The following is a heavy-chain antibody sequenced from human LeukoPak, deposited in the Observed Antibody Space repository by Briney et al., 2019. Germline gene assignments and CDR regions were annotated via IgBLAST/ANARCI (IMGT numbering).Heavy chain of an antibody. J-gene: IGHJ4*02. CDR1: GGSISSYY. CDR2: IYYSGST. D-gene: IGHD3-10*01. Sequence: SETLSLTCTVSGGSISSYYWSWIRQPPGKGLEWIGYIYYSGSTNYNPSLKSRVTISVDTSKNQFSLKLSSVTAADPAVYYCARVVTMVQGVIILYYFDYWGQGTLVTVSS. V-gene: IGHV4-59*01. CDR3: ARVVTMVQGVIILYYFDY.